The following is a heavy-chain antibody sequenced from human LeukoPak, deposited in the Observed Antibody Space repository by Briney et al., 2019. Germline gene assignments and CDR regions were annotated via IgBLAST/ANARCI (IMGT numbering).Heavy chain of an antibody. CDR3: ARDRGLCSSCLGAFDI. CDR1: GFTFSSYA. J-gene: IGHJ3*02. Sequence: GGSLRLSCAASGFTFSSYAMSWVRQAPGKGLEWVSAITGSGGSTYYADSVKGRFTISRDNAKNSLYLQMNSLRAEDTAVYYCARDRGLCSSCLGAFDIWGQGTMVTVSS. V-gene: IGHV3-23*01. CDR2: ITGSGGST. D-gene: IGHD2-2*01.